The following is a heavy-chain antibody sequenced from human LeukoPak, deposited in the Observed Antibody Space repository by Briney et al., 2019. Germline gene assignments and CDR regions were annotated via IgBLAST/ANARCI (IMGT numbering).Heavy chain of an antibody. CDR2: VQYNGGS. J-gene: IGHJ6*02. V-gene: IGHV4-59*08. CDR1: GGSISSYY. Sequence: SETLSLTCTLSGGSISSYYWNWIRQPPGKGLEWIGNVQYNGGSYYNPSLKSRVTISVDTSKNQFSLKLSTVSAAHTAVYYRARPSLRYYGLDVWGQGTTVIVSS. CDR3: ARPSLRYYGLDV.